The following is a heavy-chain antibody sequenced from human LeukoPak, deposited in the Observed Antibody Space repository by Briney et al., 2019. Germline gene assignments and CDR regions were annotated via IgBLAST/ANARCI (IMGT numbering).Heavy chain of an antibody. CDR1: GFTFSSYW. D-gene: IGHD1-1*01. CDR3: ARTRVDTTGVYFDY. J-gene: IGHJ4*02. CDR2: INSDGSST. V-gene: IGHV3-74*01. Sequence: GGSLRLSCAASGFTFSSYWMHWVRQDPGKGLVWVSRINSDGSSTSYADSVKGRFTISRDNAKNTLYLQMTSLRAEDTAVYYCARTRVDTTGVYFDYWGQGTLVTVSS.